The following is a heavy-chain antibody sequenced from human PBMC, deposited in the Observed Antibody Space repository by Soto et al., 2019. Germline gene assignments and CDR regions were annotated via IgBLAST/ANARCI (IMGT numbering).Heavy chain of an antibody. V-gene: IGHV1-69*13. CDR2: IIPIFGTA. CDR3: ARAQNSFTIFGVVTTPYNV. Sequence: SVKVSCKASGGTFSSYAISWVRQAPGQGLEWMGGIIPIFGTANYAQKFQGRVTITADESTSTAYMELSSLRSEDTAVYYCARAQNSFTIFGVVTTPYNVWGQGTTVTVSS. CDR1: GGTFSSYA. J-gene: IGHJ6*02. D-gene: IGHD3-3*01.